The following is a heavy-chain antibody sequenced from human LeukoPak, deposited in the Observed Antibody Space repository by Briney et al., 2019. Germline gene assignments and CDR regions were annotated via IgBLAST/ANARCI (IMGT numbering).Heavy chain of an antibody. J-gene: IGHJ4*02. CDR3: ARVVYYYDSSGYYSAFDY. CDR2: IKQDGSEK. D-gene: IGHD3-22*01. Sequence: EGSLRLSCAASGFTFSSYWMSWVRQAPGKGLEWVANIKQDGSEKYYVDSVKGRFTISRDNAKNSLYLQMNSLRAEDTAVYYCARVVYYYDSSGYYSAFDYWGQGTLVTVSS. CDR1: GFTFSSYW. V-gene: IGHV3-7*01.